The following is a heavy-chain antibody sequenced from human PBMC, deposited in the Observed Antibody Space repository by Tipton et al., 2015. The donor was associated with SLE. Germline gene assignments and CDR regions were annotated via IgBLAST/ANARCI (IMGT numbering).Heavy chain of an antibody. V-gene: IGHV4-59*11. CDR3: ATSGRGYSIAYDY. CDR2: IYYSGST. J-gene: IGHJ4*02. Sequence: TLSLTCTVSGGSIGSHYWTWIRQPPGEALEWIGYIYYSGSTNYNPSLKSRVTISVDTSKNQFSLKLSSVTAADTAVHYCATSGRGYSIAYDYWGQGTLVTVSS. D-gene: IGHD5-18*01. CDR1: GGSIGSHY.